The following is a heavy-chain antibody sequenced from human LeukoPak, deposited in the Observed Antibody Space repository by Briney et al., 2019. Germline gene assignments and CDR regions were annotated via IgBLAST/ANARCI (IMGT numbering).Heavy chain of an antibody. J-gene: IGHJ4*02. D-gene: IGHD1-1*01. CDR2: ISYDGSNK. CDR3: VRQGTVYYFDY. CDR1: GFTFSSYS. V-gene: IGHV3-30*03. Sequence: PGGSLRLSCAASGFTFSSYSMHWVRQAPGKGLEWVAVISYDGSNKYYADSVKGRFTISRDNSKNTLYLQMNSLRAEDTAVYYCVRQGTVYYFDYWGQGTLVTVSS.